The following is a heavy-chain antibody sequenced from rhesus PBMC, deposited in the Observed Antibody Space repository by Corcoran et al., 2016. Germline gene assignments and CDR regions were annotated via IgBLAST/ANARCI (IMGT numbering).Heavy chain of an antibody. CDR3: TRGGYSRFDV. V-gene: IGHV3-16*02. J-gene: IGHJ5-1*01. CDR2: IKTKADGGTA. D-gene: IGHD6-31*01. Sequence: EVQLVESGGGLVQPGGAMRRSCAASGFPISNYRMRWVRQATGKGLDWVGRIKTKADGGTATYAESLYGRFTVARDDSKYPLYLQMNSLKTEDTAVYYCTRGGYSRFDVWGPGVLVTISS. CDR1: GFPISNYR.